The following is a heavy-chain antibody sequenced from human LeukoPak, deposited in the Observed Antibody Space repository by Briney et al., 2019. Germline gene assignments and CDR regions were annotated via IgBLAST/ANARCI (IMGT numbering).Heavy chain of an antibody. CDR3: AKDEQDFWSGYYYMDV. V-gene: IGHV3-23*01. J-gene: IGHJ6*03. D-gene: IGHD3-3*01. CDR2: ISGSGANT. CDR1: GFTFSTYA. Sequence: GGSLRLSCAASGFTFSTYAMSWVRQAPGKGLEWVSTISGSGANTYYADSVRGWFTISRDNSKNTLYLQMNSLRAEDTAVYYCAKDEQDFWSGYYYMDVWGKGTTVTVSS.